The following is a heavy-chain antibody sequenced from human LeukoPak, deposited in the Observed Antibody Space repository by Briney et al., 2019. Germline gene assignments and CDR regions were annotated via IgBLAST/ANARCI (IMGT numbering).Heavy chain of an antibody. D-gene: IGHD3-10*01. Sequence: SETLSLTCTVSGGSISSYYWSWIRQPPGKGLEWIGYIYYSGSTNYNPSLKSRVTISVDTSKNQFSLKLSSVTAADTAAYYCARMTYYYGSGSLEYWGQGTLVTVSS. CDR1: GGSISSYY. CDR3: ARMTYYYGSGSLEY. CDR2: IYYSGST. J-gene: IGHJ4*02. V-gene: IGHV4-59*01.